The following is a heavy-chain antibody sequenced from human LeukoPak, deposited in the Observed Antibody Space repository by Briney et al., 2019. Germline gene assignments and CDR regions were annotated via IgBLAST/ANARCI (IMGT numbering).Heavy chain of an antibody. V-gene: IGHV1-18*01. D-gene: IGHD6-6*01. Sequence: ASVKVSCKASGYTFTSSGISWVRQAPGQGLEWMGWISGYNGNTIYAQKFQGRVTMTTDTSTSTAYMELRSLRSDDTAVYYCARDLALDGSPSPALEYWGQGTLVTVSS. CDR3: ARDLALDGSPSPALEY. CDR1: GYTFTSSG. J-gene: IGHJ4*02. CDR2: ISGYNGNT.